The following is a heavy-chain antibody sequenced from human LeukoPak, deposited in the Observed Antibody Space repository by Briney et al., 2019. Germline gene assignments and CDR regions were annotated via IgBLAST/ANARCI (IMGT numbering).Heavy chain of an antibody. CDR2: INPNSGGT. V-gene: IGHV1-2*02. J-gene: IGHJ4*02. CDR3: ARGETVYGGAIVY. Sequence: ASVRVSCKASGGTFSSYAISWVRQAPGQGLEWMGCINPNSGGTKYAQRFQGGVTLTRDTSISTAYMELSRLRSDDTAVYYCARGETVYGGAIVYWGQGTLVTVSS. CDR1: GGTFSSYA. D-gene: IGHD3-16*02.